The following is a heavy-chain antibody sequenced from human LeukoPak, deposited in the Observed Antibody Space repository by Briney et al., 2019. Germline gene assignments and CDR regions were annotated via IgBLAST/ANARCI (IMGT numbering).Heavy chain of an antibody. J-gene: IGHJ4*02. CDR2: INPSGGST. D-gene: IGHD3-9*01. Sequence: ASVKVSCKASGYTFTSYYMHWVRQAPGQGLEWMGIINPSGGSTSYAQKFQGRVTMTRDTSTSTAYMELRSLRSDDTAVYHCARDMRFLAGRHFDYWGQGTLVTVSS. CDR1: GYTFTSYY. V-gene: IGHV1-46*01. CDR3: ARDMRFLAGRHFDY.